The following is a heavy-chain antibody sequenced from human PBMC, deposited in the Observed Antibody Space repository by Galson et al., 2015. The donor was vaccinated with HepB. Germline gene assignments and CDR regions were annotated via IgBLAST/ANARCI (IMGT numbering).Heavy chain of an antibody. CDR3: ARDVGYGDY. CDR1: GFTFSNHW. V-gene: IGHV3-7*01. Sequence: SLRLSCAASGFTFSNHWMAWVRQAPGKGLEWVASIKNEGREKNYVDSVKGRFTVSRDNARNSLYLQVNSLTVEDTAVYVCARDVGYGDYWGQGTLVTVSS. CDR2: IKNEGREK. D-gene: IGHD1-1*01. J-gene: IGHJ4*02.